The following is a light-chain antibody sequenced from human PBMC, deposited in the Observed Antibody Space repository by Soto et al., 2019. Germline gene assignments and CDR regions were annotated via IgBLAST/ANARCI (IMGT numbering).Light chain of an antibody. CDR3: QQYYSYPRT. J-gene: IGKJ1*01. CDR1: QGISSY. Sequence: AIRMTQSPSSLSASTGDRVTITCRASQGISSYLAWDQQKPGKAPKLLSYAASTLQSGVPSRFSGSRSGTDFTLTISCLQSEDFATYYCQQYYSYPRTFGQGTKVEIK. CDR2: AAS. V-gene: IGKV1-8*01.